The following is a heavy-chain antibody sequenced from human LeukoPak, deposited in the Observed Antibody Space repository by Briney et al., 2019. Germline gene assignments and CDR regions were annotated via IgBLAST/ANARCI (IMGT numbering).Heavy chain of an antibody. J-gene: IGHJ6*03. CDR3: ARGGLAAAGKGRYYYYYMDV. D-gene: IGHD6-13*01. Sequence: SETLSLTCAVYGGSFSGYYWSWIRQPPGKGLEWIGEINHSGSTNYNPSLKSRVTISVDTSKNQFSLKLSSVTAADTAVYYCARGGLAAAGKGRYYYYYMDVWGKGTTVTVSS. CDR2: INHSGST. CDR1: GGSFSGYY. V-gene: IGHV4-34*01.